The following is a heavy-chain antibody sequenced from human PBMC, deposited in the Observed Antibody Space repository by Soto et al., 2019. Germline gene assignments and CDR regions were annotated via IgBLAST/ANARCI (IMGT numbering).Heavy chain of an antibody. V-gene: IGHV1-18*01. CDR1: GYSFTTYG. Sequence: QVQLVQSRGEVKKPGASVKVSCKTSGYSFTTYGISWVRHAPGQWLEWMGSISGYNGNTNYAQKLKGRLTMTTDTSPSTAHMELRSLTSYDTAVDYCARESPTPYYYYGMEVWGQGSTVTVSS. CDR3: ARESPTPYYYYGMEV. J-gene: IGHJ6*02. CDR2: ISGYNGNT.